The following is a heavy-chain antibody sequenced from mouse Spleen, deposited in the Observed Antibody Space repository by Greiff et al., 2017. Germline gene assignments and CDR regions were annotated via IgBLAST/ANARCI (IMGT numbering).Heavy chain of an antibody. J-gene: IGHJ3*01. V-gene: IGHV1-82*01. CDR1: GYAFSSSW. D-gene: IGHD3-1*01. CDR2: IYPGDGDT. Sequence: VKLMESGPELVKPGASVKISCKASGYAFSSSWMNWVKQRPGKGLEWIGRIYPGDGDTNYNGKFKGKATLTADKSSSTAYMQLSSLTSEDSAVYFCARQLGPPWFAYWGQGTLVTVSA. CDR3: ARQLGPPWFAY.